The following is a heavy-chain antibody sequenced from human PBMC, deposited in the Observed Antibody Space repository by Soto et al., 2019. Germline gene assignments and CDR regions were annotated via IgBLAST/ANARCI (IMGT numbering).Heavy chain of an antibody. CDR2: IKSKTDGGTT. D-gene: IGHD3-3*01. J-gene: IGHJ4*02. CDR3: TTENDFWNCFDY. CDR1: SVSNAW. Sequence: SVSNAWMNWVRQAPGKGLEWVGRIKSKTDGGTTDYAAPVKGRFTISRDDSKNTLYLQMNSLKTEDTAVYYCTTENDFWNCFDYWGQGTLVTVSS. V-gene: IGHV3-15*07.